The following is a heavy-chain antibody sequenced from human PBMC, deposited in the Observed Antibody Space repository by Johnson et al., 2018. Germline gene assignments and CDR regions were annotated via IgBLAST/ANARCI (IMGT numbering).Heavy chain of an antibody. CDR3: AKWGYTDDNWFDP. CDR2: SIPIFGTA. J-gene: IGHJ5*02. V-gene: IGHV1-69*01. CDR1: GGTFSSYA. D-gene: IGHD5-12*01. Sequence: QVQLVESGAEVKKPGSSVKVSCKASGGTFSSYAISWVRQAPGQGLEWMGGSIPIFGTANSAQKFQGRVTITADESTSTANMELNSQSAEDTAVYYCAKWGYTDDNWFDPWGQGTLVTVSS.